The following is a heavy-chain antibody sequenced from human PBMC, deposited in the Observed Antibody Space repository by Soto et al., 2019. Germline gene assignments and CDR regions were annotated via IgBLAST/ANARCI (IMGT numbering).Heavy chain of an antibody. CDR2: IIPIFGTA. CDR1: GGTFSSYA. Sequence: GASVKVSCKASGGTFSSYAISWVRQAPGQGLEWMGGIIPIFGTANYAQKFQGRVTITAGESTSTAYMELSSLRSEDTAVYYCARDSGSTGYYGMDVWGQGTTVTVSS. CDR3: ARDSGSTGYYGMDV. V-gene: IGHV1-69*13. D-gene: IGHD2-15*01. J-gene: IGHJ6*02.